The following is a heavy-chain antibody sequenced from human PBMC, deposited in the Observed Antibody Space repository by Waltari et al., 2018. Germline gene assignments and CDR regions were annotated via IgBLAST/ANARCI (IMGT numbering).Heavy chain of an antibody. CDR3: AKVIHEYGSRSEMDV. CDR1: GLILSNYV. J-gene: IGHJ6*02. Sequence: QVQLVESGGGVVQPGRSLRLSCEASGLILSNYVMHWVRQAPGKGLEWVALILYDGKKKYYAESVKGRFTISRDNSENTVYLEMSGLRVEDTAVYYCAKVIHEYGSRSEMDVWGQGTTVTVSS. CDR2: ILYDGKKK. V-gene: IGHV3-30*18. D-gene: IGHD3-10*01.